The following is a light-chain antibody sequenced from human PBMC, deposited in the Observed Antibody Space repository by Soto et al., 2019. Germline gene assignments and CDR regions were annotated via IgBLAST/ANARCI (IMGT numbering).Light chain of an antibody. CDR1: QSISSD. Sequence: DIRMTQSPFSLSSCGGDRFTITCRTSQSISSDLNWYQQKTGRAPKLLIYGASTLQSGVPSRFSGSGSGTHFTLTISSVQPEDFATYYCQQIYSIPITFGQGTRLEIK. J-gene: IGKJ5*01. CDR3: QQIYSIPIT. V-gene: IGKV1-39*01. CDR2: GAS.